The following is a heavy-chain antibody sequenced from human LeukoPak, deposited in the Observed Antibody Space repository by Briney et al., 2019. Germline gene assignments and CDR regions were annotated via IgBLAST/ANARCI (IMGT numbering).Heavy chain of an antibody. CDR3: AKKRALGEVEYSSSYFDY. CDR2: TSYDGSNK. J-gene: IGHJ4*02. Sequence: PGRSLKLSCAASGFTFSSYGMHWVRQAPGKGLEWVALTSYDGSNKYYADSVKGRFTISRDNSKNTLYLQMNSLRAEDTAVYYCAKKRALGEVEYSSSYFDYWGQGTLVTVSS. D-gene: IGHD6-6*01. V-gene: IGHV3-30*18. CDR1: GFTFSSYG.